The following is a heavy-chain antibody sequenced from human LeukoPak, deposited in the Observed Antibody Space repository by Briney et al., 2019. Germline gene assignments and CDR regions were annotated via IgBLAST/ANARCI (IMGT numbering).Heavy chain of an antibody. D-gene: IGHD2-2*01. CDR2: ISYDGSNE. CDR3: ARDVKSRYCSSVSCSTDYYYYMDV. Sequence: GGSLRLSCAASGFTFSIYRMSWVRQAPGKGLEWVALISYDGSNEYFADSVKGRFTISRDNSKNTLYLQMNSLRAEDTAVYYCARDVKSRYCSSVSCSTDYYYYMDVWGKGTTVTVSS. CDR1: GFTFSIYR. V-gene: IGHV3-30-3*01. J-gene: IGHJ6*03.